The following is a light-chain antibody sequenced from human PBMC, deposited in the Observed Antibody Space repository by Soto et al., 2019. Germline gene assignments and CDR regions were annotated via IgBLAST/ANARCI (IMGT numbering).Light chain of an antibody. Sequence: DIQMTQSPSTLSASIGYRVTITCRASQSITTFLAWYQQKPGKAPQILIYDASKLEPGVPSRLSGGGSGTEFTLTISSLQPGDFATYYCQHYNTYPWTFGQGTKV. J-gene: IGKJ1*01. CDR1: QSITTF. CDR2: DAS. CDR3: QHYNTYPWT. V-gene: IGKV1-5*01.